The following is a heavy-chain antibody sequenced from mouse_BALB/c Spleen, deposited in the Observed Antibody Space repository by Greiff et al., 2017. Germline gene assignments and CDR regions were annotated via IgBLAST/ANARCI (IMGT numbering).Heavy chain of an antibody. V-gene: IGHV1-63*02. CDR2: IYPGGGYT. CDR1: GYTFTNYW. D-gene: IGHD2-1*01. CDR3: LHGNYEAMDY. J-gene: IGHJ4*01. Sequence: QVQLQQSGAELVRPGTSVKISCKASGYTFTNYWLGWVKQRPGHGLEWIGDIYPGGGYTNYNEKFKGKATLTADTSSSTAYMQLSSLTSEDSAVYFCLHGNYEAMDYWGQGTSVTVSS.